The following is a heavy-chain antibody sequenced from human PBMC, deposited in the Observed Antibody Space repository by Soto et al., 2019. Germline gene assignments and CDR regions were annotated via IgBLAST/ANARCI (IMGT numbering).Heavy chain of an antibody. Sequence: SETLSLTCTVSGDSISGSDYYWGWIRQPPGKGLEWIGTIYYSGSAYYNPSLKSRVTISVDTSKNQFSLKLTSVTATDTALYYCVTQGRFDYAQFDYWGQGTLVTVSS. CDR2: IYYSGSA. D-gene: IGHD3-9*01. CDR3: VTQGRFDYAQFDY. V-gene: IGHV4-39*01. CDR1: GDSISGSDYY. J-gene: IGHJ4*02.